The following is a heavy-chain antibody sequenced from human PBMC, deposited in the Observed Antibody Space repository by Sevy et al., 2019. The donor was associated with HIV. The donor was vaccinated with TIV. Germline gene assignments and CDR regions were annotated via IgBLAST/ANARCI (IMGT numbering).Heavy chain of an antibody. Sequence: SLKISCAASGFPFNDHAMHWVRLAPGKGLEWVAGISWNRGNVGYADSVKGRFTISRDNAKQSISLQMNGLRPDDTALYFCAKDLTRGCDGINCYPYYYYFYGLDVWGHGTTVTVSS. J-gene: IGHJ6*02. V-gene: IGHV3-9*01. CDR2: ISWNRGNV. CDR3: AKDLTRGCDGINCYPYYYYFYGLDV. CDR1: GFPFNDHA. D-gene: IGHD2-21*01.